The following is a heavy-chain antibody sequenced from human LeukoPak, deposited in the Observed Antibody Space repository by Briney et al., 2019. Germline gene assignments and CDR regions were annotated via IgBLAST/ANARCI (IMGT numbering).Heavy chain of an antibody. CDR2: ISSSSSTI. J-gene: IGHJ3*01. CDR3: ASSVGTYYDSSGYYVA. CDR1: GFTFSSYS. V-gene: IGHV3-48*01. Sequence: PGGSLRLSCAASGFTFSSYSMNWVRQAPGKGLEWVSYISSSSSTIYYADSVKGRFTISRDNAKNSLYLQMNSLRAEDTAVYCCASSVGTYYDSSGYYVAWGQGTMVTVSS. D-gene: IGHD3-22*01.